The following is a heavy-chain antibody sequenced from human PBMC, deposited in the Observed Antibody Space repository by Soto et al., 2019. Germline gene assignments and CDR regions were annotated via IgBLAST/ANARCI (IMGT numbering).Heavy chain of an antibody. Sequence: EVQLVESGGGLVQPGGSLRLSCAASGFTFSTYWMTWVRQAPGKGLEWVANINQDGSVQNYVDSVKGRFTISRDNAENSLYLQMNSLRAEDAAVYYCARDRSPKYSTYWVEAFDFWGQGTMVTVSS. D-gene: IGHD2-21*01. V-gene: IGHV3-7*05. CDR1: GFTFSTYW. CDR2: INQDGSVQ. CDR3: ARDRSPKYSTYWVEAFDF. J-gene: IGHJ3*01.